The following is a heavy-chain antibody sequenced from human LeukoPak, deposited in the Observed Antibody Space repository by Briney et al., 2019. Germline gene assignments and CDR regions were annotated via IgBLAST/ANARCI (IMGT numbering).Heavy chain of an antibody. CDR2: IYHSGST. CDR3: ARLDIVGAHSGAFDI. D-gene: IGHD1-26*01. CDR1: GYSISSGYY. V-gene: IGHV4-38-2*01. Sequence: SETLSLTCAVSGYSISSGYYWGWIRQPPGKGLEWIGSIYHSGSTYYNPSLKSRVTISVDTSKNQFSLKLSSVTAADTAVYYCARLDIVGAHSGAFDIWGQGTMVTVSS. J-gene: IGHJ3*02.